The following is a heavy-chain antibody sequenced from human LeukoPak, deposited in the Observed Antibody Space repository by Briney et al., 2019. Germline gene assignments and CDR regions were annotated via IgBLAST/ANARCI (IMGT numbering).Heavy chain of an antibody. D-gene: IGHD3-10*01. V-gene: IGHV3-23*01. J-gene: IGHJ4*02. Sequence: GGSLRLSCADSGFTFSTRCMSWVRQAPGKGLEWVSTIIGSAVNTYYADSVKGRFTISRDDSKNTVYLQMNSLRAEDTAVYSCAKYTSGTSYRGLDQWGQGTLVTVSS. CDR1: GFTFSTRC. CDR3: AKYTSGTSYRGLDQ. CDR2: IIGSAVNT.